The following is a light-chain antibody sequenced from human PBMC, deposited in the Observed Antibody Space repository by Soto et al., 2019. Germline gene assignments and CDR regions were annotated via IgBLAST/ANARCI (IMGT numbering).Light chain of an antibody. CDR2: DVS. V-gene: IGLV2-11*01. CDR1: SSDVGGYNY. J-gene: IGLJ3*02. Sequence: QSVLTQPRSVSGSPGQSVTISCTGTSSDVGGYNYVSWYQQHPGKAPKLVIYDVSKRPSGVPDRFSGSKSGNTASLTVSGLQAEDEADYSCCSYAGTYTQWVFGGGTSSPS. CDR3: CSYAGTYTQWV.